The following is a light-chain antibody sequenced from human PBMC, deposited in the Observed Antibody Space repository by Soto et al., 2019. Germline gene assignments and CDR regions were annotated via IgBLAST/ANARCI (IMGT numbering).Light chain of an antibody. CDR2: DAS. V-gene: IGKV3-11*01. Sequence: EIVLTQSPATLSLSPGERATLSCRASQSVSSYLAWYQQKPGQAPRLLIHDASNRATGIPARFSGGGSGTDFTLTISSLEPEDFAVYFCQQRITWPLTFGGGTKVEMK. J-gene: IGKJ4*01. CDR1: QSVSSY. CDR3: QQRITWPLT.